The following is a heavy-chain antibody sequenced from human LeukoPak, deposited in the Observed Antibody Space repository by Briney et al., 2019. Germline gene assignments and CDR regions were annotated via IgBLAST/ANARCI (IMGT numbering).Heavy chain of an antibody. D-gene: IGHD1-26*01. V-gene: IGHV1-8*01. CDR2: MNPNSGHT. CDR1: GYTFSSYD. J-gene: IGHJ4*02. Sequence: ASVKVSFKASGYTFSSYDMIWVRQASGQGLEWMGWMNPNSGHTGYAQKFQGRVTMTRSTSISTAYMELTSLTSEDSAVYYCARSIVGVRKRNDYWGQGTLVTVSS. CDR3: ARSIVGVRKRNDY.